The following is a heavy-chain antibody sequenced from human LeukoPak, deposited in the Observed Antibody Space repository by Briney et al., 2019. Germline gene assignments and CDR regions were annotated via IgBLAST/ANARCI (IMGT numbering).Heavy chain of an antibody. V-gene: IGHV3-48*02. J-gene: IGHJ3*02. Sequence: GGSLRLSCAASGFSFNDYSMNWVRQAPGKGLEWVSYTSSSSRTIDYADSVKGRFTISRDNAKNSLYLQMNSLRDEDTALYYCARDRFYAFVIWGQGTMVTVSS. CDR3: ARDRFYAFVI. CDR2: TSSSSRTI. CDR1: GFSFNDYS.